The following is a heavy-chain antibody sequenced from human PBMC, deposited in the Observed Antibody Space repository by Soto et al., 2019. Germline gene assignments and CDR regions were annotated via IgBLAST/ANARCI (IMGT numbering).Heavy chain of an antibody. CDR2: ISAYNGNT. D-gene: IGHD6-19*01. CDR3: ARDGPLGEQWLVREGWFDH. J-gene: IGHJ5*02. Sequence: QVQLVQSGAEVKKPGASVKVSCKASGYTFTSYGISWVRQAPGQGLEWMGWISAYNGNTNYIQKLQGRVTMTTDTSTSPAYMELRSLRTDDTAVYYCARDGPLGEQWLVREGWFDHWGQRTLVTVSA. CDR1: GYTFTSYG. V-gene: IGHV1-18*01.